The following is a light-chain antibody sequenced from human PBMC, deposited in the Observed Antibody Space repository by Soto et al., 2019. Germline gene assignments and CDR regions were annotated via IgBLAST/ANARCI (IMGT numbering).Light chain of an antibody. V-gene: IGLV2-14*01. J-gene: IGLJ1*01. CDR3: TSKTSSITYV. Sequence: QSALAQPASVSGSPGQSITISCTGTSSDVGGYNYVSRYQQHPGKAPKLMIYEVSNRPSGVSNRFSGSKSGNTASLTIPGLQAEDEADYYCTSKTSSITYVVGTGTKVTVL. CDR1: SSDVGGYNY. CDR2: EVS.